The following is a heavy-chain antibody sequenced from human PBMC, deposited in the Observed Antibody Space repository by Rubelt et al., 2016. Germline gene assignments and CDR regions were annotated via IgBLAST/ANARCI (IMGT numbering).Heavy chain of an antibody. CDR1: GYTFSNYG. CDR3: ARRVTSGWHQNDC. CDR2: VSAYNGNT. V-gene: IGHV1-18*01. J-gene: IGHJ4*02. Sequence: QVQLVQSGAEVKKPGASVKVSCKASGYTFSNYGVTWVRQAPGQGLEWMGWVSAYNGNTNYVQKLQGRLTMTTDTSTNTAYMELKNLRSDDTAMYYCARRVTSGWHQNDCWGQGTRVTVSS. D-gene: IGHD6-19*01.